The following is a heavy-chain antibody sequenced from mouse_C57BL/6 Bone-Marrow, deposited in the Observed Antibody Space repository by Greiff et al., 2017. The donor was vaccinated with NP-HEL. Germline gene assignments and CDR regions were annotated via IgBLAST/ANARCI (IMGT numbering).Heavy chain of an antibody. CDR1: GYTFTSYT. D-gene: IGHD1-1*01. Sequence: QVQLKQTGAELARPGASVKMSCKASGYTFTSYTMHWVKQRPGQGLEWIGYINPSSGYTKYNQKFKDKATLTADKSSSTAYMQLSSLTSEDSAVYYCARRNAYGSSYGGYFDVWGTGTTVTVSS. CDR2: INPSSGYT. CDR3: ARRNAYGSSYGGYFDV. J-gene: IGHJ1*03. V-gene: IGHV1-4*01.